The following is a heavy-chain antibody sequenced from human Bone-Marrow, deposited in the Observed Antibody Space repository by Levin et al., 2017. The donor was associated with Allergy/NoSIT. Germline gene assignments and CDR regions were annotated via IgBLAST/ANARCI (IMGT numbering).Heavy chain of an antibody. CDR2: INTDGSKT. V-gene: IGHV3-74*01. CDR1: GLSFSSYW. J-gene: IGHJ6*02. CDR3: VTDIAVVSTAGVDA. D-gene: IGHD2-2*01. Sequence: LSLTCAVSGLSFSSYWMHWVRQAPGKGLVWVSRINTDGSKTDYADSVKRRFTISRDHAKNTLSLQMSSLRAEDTAVYYCVTDIAVVSTAGVDAWGQGTTVTVSS.